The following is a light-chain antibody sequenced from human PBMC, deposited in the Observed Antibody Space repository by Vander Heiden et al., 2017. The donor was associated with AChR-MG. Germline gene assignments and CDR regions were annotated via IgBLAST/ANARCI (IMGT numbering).Light chain of an antibody. CDR1: SRDVGGDNY. CDR3: SSYTSSSTRV. V-gene: IGLV2-14*03. J-gene: IGLJ3*02. Sequence: QSALTPPASVSGSPGQSITISCTGTSRDVGGDNYVSWYQQHPGKAPKLMIYDVSNRPSGVSNRFSGSKSGNTASLTISGLQAEDEADYYCSSYTSSSTRVFGGGTKLTVL. CDR2: DVS.